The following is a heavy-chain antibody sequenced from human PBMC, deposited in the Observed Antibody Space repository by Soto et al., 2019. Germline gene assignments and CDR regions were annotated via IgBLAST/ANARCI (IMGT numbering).Heavy chain of an antibody. V-gene: IGHV4-34*01. CDR1: GGSFSGYY. CDR3: ARVRASRGQRDLDF. D-gene: IGHD6-13*01. J-gene: IGHJ4*02. CDR2: INPSGGT. Sequence: QVQLQQRGAGLLKPSETLSLTCGVYGGSFSGYYWNWIRQPPGKGLEWIGEINPSGGTNYNPSLKSRVTISADTSKNQFSLKLSSVTAADTAVYYCARVRASRGQRDLDFWGQGTLVTVSS.